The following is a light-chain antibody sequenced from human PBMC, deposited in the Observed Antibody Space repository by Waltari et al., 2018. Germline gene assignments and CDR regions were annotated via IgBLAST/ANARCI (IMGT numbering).Light chain of an antibody. CDR1: QAISSA. CDR2: DAS. Sequence: AVQLTQSPSSLSASVGDRVTITCRASQAISSALAWYQQKPGKAPNLLIYDASNLESGVPSRFSGSGSWTHFTLTISSLQPADFATYYCQQLHSYPVTFGGGTKVEIK. V-gene: IGKV1-13*02. J-gene: IGKJ4*01. CDR3: QQLHSYPVT.